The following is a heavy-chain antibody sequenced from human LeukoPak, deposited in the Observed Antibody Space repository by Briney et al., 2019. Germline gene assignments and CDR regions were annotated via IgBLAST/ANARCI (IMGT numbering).Heavy chain of an antibody. CDR1: GFTFSSYA. CDR2: ISNSDYST. Sequence: GGSLRLSCAASGFTFSSYAMSWVRQAPGKGLEWVSTISNSDYSTYYADSVKGRFTISRANFEDTLYLQMNNLRAEDTAVYYCAKATGYLLWGQGTLVTVSS. D-gene: IGHD1-14*01. J-gene: IGHJ4*02. V-gene: IGHV3-23*01. CDR3: AKATGYLL.